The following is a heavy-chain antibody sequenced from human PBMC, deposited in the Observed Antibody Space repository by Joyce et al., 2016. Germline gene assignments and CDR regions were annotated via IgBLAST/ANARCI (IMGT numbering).Heavy chain of an antibody. Sequence: QVQLVQSGAEVKKPGASVKVSCQASGYTFTDFYIHWVRQAPGQGLEGMGLMNPNSSDIKYVQKLQGGVTMTRDTSISTGYMELSRLISDDTAVYYCARGGEKYGNSWDVGHWGQGTLVTVSS. V-gene: IGHV1-2*02. CDR3: ARGGEKYGNSWDVGH. CDR1: GYTFTDFY. D-gene: IGHD6-13*01. J-gene: IGHJ5*02. CDR2: MNPNSSDI.